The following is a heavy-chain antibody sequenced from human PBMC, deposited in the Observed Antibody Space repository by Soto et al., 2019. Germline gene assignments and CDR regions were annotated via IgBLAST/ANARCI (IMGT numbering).Heavy chain of an antibody. CDR2: IIPLLNTP. CDR3: ARESSSPNYYYYGMDV. J-gene: IGHJ6*02. D-gene: IGHD6-6*01. Sequence: QVQLVQSAAEVKKPGSSVKVSCRASGGTFSSYAVSWVRQAPGQGLEWMGVIIPLLNTPKYVEKFQGRVTITADASATTAYLELSSLTSEDTAVYYCARESSSPNYYYYGMDVWGQVTTVTVSS. V-gene: IGHV1-69*01. CDR1: GGTFSSYA.